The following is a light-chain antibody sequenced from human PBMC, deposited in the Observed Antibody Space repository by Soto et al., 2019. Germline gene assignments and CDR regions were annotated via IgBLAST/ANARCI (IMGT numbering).Light chain of an antibody. CDR2: EAT. J-gene: IGLJ3*02. V-gene: IGLV2-23*01. CDR1: NSDVGSYKF. Sequence: QSALTQPASVSGSPGQSITISCTGTNSDVGSYKFVSWYQQHPSKVPKLIIYEATKRPSGLSNRFSGSKSGNTASLTISGLQAEDEADYYCCSFAGGGATWVFGGGTKLTV. CDR3: CSFAGGGATWV.